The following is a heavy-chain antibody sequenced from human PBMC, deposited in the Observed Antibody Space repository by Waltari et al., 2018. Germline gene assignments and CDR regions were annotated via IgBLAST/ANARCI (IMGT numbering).Heavy chain of an antibody. CDR1: GFTFSSYA. D-gene: IGHD3-10*01. CDR3: AKVVPNILLWFGEFPGWFDP. Sequence: EVQLLESGGGLVQPGGSLRLSCAASGFTFSSYAMSWVRQAPGKGLEWVSGISGSGGRTYYADSVKGRFTISRDNSKNTLYLQMNSLRAEDTAVYYCAKVVPNILLWFGEFPGWFDPWGQGTLVTVSS. CDR2: ISGSGGRT. J-gene: IGHJ5*02. V-gene: IGHV3-23*01.